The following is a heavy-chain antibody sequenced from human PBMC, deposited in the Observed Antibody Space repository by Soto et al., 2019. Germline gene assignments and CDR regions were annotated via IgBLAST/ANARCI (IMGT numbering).Heavy chain of an antibody. J-gene: IGHJ4*02. Sequence: QVQLVESGGGVVQPGRSLRLSCAASGFTFSTYGMHWVRQAPGKGQEWVAVISYDGNNKYYADSVKGRFTIARDNSKNTLFLQMDSLRAEDTAVYYCAKDHLPSTVTTPGYWGQGTLVTVSS. D-gene: IGHD4-17*01. CDR3: AKDHLPSTVTTPGY. V-gene: IGHV3-30*18. CDR1: GFTFSTYG. CDR2: ISYDGNNK.